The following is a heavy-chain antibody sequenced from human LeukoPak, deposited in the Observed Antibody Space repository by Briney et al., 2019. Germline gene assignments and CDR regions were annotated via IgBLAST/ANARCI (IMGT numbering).Heavy chain of an antibody. J-gene: IGHJ4*02. D-gene: IGHD7-27*01. CDR2: ISYDGSNK. CDR3: ARDLGNWGWNDF. CDR1: GFTFSTYG. Sequence: GGSLRLSCAASGFTFSTYGMHWVRQAPGKGLEWVAVISYDGSNKYYADSVKGRFTISRDNSKNTLYLQMNSLRAEDTAVYYCARDLGNWGWNDFWGQGTLVTVSS. V-gene: IGHV3-30*03.